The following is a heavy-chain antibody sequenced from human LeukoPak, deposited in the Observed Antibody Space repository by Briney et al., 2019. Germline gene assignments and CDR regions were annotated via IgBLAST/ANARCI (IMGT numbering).Heavy chain of an antibody. D-gene: IGHD2-2*01. CDR1: GGTFSSYT. V-gene: IGHV1-69*04. CDR2: IISILGIA. CDR3: ARDRLGYCSSTSCYLDLYYFDY. J-gene: IGHJ4*02. Sequence: SVKVSCKASGGTFSSYTISWVRQAPGQGLEWMGRIISILGIANYAQKFQGRVTITADKSTSTAYMELSSLRSEDTAVYYCARDRLGYCSSTSCYLDLYYFDYWGQGTLVTVSS.